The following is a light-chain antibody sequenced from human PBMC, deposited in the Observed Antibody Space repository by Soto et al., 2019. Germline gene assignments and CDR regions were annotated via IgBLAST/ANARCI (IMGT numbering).Light chain of an antibody. Sequence: DTQMSQSPSTLSASVGDRVTITCRASLSITTWLAWYQQKPGKAPKLLIYAASSLQSGVPSRFSGSGSVTEFTLTISSLQPDDFATYYCQQNNSYSWTFGQGTKV. J-gene: IGKJ1*01. CDR1: LSITTW. V-gene: IGKV1-5*01. CDR2: AAS. CDR3: QQNNSYSWT.